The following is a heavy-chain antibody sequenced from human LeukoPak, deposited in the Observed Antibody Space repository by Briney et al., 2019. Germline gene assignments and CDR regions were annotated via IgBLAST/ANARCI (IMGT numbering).Heavy chain of an antibody. Sequence: PSETLSLTCAVYGGSFSGYYWSWIRQPPGKGLEWIGEINHSGSTNYNPSLKSRVTISVDTSKNQFSLKLSSVTAADTAVYYCARPAARNYSGSYLGDAFDIWGQGTMVTVSS. CDR1: GGSFSGYY. CDR3: ARPAARNYSGSYLGDAFDI. D-gene: IGHD1-26*01. J-gene: IGHJ3*02. CDR2: INHSGST. V-gene: IGHV4-34*01.